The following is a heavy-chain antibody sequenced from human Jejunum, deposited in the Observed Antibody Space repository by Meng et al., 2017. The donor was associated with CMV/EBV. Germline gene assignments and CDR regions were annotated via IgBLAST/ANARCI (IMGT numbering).Heavy chain of an antibody. Sequence: SCKASGYTLTSYDINWVRQATGQGPEWMGWMNPNSGKTGYAQKFQGRLTMTRNSSISTAYMELSSLRSDDTAVYYCTRRRNWFDSWGQGTRVTVSS. J-gene: IGHJ5*01. V-gene: IGHV1-8*01. CDR3: TRRRNWFDS. CDR1: GYTLTSYD. CDR2: MNPNSGKT.